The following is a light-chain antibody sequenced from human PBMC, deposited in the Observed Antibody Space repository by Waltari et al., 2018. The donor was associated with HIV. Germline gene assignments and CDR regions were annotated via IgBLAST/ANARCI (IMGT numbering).Light chain of an antibody. CDR1: SLRSYY. CDR2: NTN. CDR3: NSRDSSGNHHWV. V-gene: IGLV3-19*01. Sequence: SSELTQDPAVSVALGQTVRITCQGDSLRSYYASWYQQRPGQAPVLVIYNTNNRPSGIPDTFSGSSSGNTASLTITGAQAEDEGDYYCNSRDSSGNHHWVFGGGTKLTVL. J-gene: IGLJ3*02.